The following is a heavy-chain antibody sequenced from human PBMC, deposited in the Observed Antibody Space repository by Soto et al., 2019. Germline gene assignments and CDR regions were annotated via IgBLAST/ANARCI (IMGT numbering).Heavy chain of an antibody. CDR2: IYYSGST. V-gene: IGHV4-39*01. J-gene: IGHJ5*02. Sequence: SETLSLTCTVSGGSISSSSYYWGWIRQPPGKGLEWIGSIYYSGSTYYNPSLKSRVTISVDTSKNQFSLKLSSVTAADTAVYYCARSYYYGSGSYYNLPFDPWGQGTLVTSPQ. CDR3: ARSYYYGSGSYYNLPFDP. D-gene: IGHD3-10*01. CDR1: GGSISSSSYY.